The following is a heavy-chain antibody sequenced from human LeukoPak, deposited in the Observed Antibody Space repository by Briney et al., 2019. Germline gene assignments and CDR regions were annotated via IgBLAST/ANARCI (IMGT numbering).Heavy chain of an antibody. CDR1: GFTFSSYS. J-gene: IGHJ4*02. Sequence: GGSLRLSCAASGFTFSSYSMNWVRQAPGKGLEWVSSISDSGGSTYYADSVQGRFTISRDNSKNTVLLQMNSLRAEDTAIYYCANGLNVPDYWGQGTLVTVSS. V-gene: IGHV3-23*01. CDR3: ANGLNVPDY. D-gene: IGHD3/OR15-3a*01. CDR2: ISDSGGST.